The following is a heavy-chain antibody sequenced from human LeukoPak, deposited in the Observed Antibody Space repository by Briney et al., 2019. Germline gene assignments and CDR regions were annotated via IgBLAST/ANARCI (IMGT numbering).Heavy chain of an antibody. CDR1: GGSSSSYY. Sequence: SETLSLTCTVSGGSSSSYYWSWIRQPPGKGLEWIGYIYYSGSTNYNPSLKSRVTISVDTSKNQFSLKLSSVTAADTAVYYCARHYYGSGSYYIAYYYYGMDVWGQGTTVTVSS. CDR3: ARHYYGSGSYYIAYYYYGMDV. V-gene: IGHV4-59*08. D-gene: IGHD3-10*01. J-gene: IGHJ6*02. CDR2: IYYSGST.